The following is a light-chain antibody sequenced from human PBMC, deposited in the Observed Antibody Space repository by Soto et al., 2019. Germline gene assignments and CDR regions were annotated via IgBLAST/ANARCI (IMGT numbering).Light chain of an antibody. CDR1: QTISAN. CDR2: GAS. CDR3: QQYNNWPPLT. V-gene: IGKV3-15*01. J-gene: IGKJ4*01. Sequence: IVMTQSPATLSVSRGERATLSCRASQTISANLAWYQQRPGQAPRLLIYGASTSATGITARFSGSGSGTEFKLTISSLHSDDCAVYYCQQYNNWPPLTFGGGTKVESK.